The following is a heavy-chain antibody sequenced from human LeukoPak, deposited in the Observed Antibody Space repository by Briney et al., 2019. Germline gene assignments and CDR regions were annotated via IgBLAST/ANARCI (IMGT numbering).Heavy chain of an antibody. CDR1: GYTFTNYF. Sequence: ASVKVSRKASGYTFTNYFMHWVRQAPGQGLEWMGFFNPNGGTTSYAQNFQGRVTMTKDTSTSTVYMELSSLRSEDTAVYYCARLYDISNSWFDPWGQGTLVTVSS. J-gene: IGHJ5*02. D-gene: IGHD3-9*01. CDR3: ARLYDISNSWFDP. V-gene: IGHV1-46*03. CDR2: FNPNGGTT.